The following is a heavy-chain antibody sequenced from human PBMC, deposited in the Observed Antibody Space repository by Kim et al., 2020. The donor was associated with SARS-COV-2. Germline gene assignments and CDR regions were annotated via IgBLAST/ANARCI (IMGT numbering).Heavy chain of an antibody. CDR2: IYYSGST. J-gene: IGHJ4*02. V-gene: IGHV4-39*01. CDR1: GGSISSSSYY. CDR3: ASGGVSGSSPFFY. D-gene: IGHD1-26*01. Sequence: SETLSLTCTVSGGSISSSSYYWGWIRQPPGKGLEWIGSIYYSGSTYYNPSLKSRVTISVDTSKNQFSLKLSSVTAADTAVYYCASGGVSGSSPFFYWGQGTLVTVSS.